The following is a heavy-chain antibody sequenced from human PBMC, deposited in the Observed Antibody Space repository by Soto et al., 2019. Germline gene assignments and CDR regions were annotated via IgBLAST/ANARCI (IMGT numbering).Heavy chain of an antibody. J-gene: IGHJ4*02. CDR3: ARGSGSSWGLSY. V-gene: IGHV4-34*01. D-gene: IGHD6-13*01. CDR1: GGSFSGYY. CDR2: INHSGST. Sequence: SETLSLTCAVYGGSFSGYYWSWIRQPPGKGLEWIGEINHSGSTNYNPSLKSRVTISVETSKNQFSLKLSSVTAADTAVYYCARGSGSSWGLSYWGQGTLVTVSS.